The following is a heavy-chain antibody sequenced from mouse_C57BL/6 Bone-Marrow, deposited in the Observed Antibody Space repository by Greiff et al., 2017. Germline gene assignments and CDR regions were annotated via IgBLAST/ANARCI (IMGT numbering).Heavy chain of an antibody. J-gene: IGHJ3*01. CDR3: ARLDWLLGAY. D-gene: IGHD2-3*01. V-gene: IGHV1-39*01. CDR1: GYSFTDYN. CDR2: INPKYGTT. Sequence: EVHLEQSGPELVKPGASVKISCKASGYSFTDYNMNWVKQSNGKSLEWIGVINPKYGTTSSNQKFKGKATLTVDQSASTAYMQLNSLTSEDSAVYYCARLDWLLGAYWGQGTLVTVSA.